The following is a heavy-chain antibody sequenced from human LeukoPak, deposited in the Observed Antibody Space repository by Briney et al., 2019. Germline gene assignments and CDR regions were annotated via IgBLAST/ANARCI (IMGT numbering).Heavy chain of an antibody. CDR2: INAGNGNT. D-gene: IGHD3-10*01. Sequence: ASVKVSCKASGYTFTSYAMHWVRQAPGQRLEWMGWINAGNGNTKYSQKFQGRATITADESTSTAYMELSSLRSEDTAVYYCARDPPLYGSGGDWGQGTLVTVSS. CDR3: ARDPPLYGSGGD. V-gene: IGHV1-3*01. J-gene: IGHJ4*02. CDR1: GYTFTSYA.